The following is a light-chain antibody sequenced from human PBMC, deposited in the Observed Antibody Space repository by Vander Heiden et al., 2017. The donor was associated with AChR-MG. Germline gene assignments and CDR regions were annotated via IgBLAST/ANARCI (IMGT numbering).Light chain of an antibody. V-gene: IGLV1-40*01. J-gene: IGLJ3*02. Sequence: QSVLTQPPSVSGAPGQRVTISCTGSSSNIGAGHDVHWYQQHPGTAPRLLIFGNKNRPSGVPNRFSGSKSGTSASLTITGLQAVDEADYYCQSYDNSRSGVFGGGTKLTVL. CDR3: QSYDNSRSGV. CDR1: SSNIGAGHD. CDR2: GNK.